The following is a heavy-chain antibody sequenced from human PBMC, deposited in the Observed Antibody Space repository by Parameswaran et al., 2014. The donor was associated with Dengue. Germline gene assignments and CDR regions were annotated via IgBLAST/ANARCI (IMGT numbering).Heavy chain of an antibody. CDR2: VIPVFGIP. Sequence: RLVRQAPGQGLEWMGGVIPVFGIPNYAQNFQDRVTITADESTKTAYMDLSSLRSEDTAIYYCARADCTSTRCYGPFDIWGQGTLVTVSS. V-gene: IGHV1-69*01. CDR3: ARADCTSTRCYGPFDI. J-gene: IGHJ3*02. D-gene: IGHD2-2*01.